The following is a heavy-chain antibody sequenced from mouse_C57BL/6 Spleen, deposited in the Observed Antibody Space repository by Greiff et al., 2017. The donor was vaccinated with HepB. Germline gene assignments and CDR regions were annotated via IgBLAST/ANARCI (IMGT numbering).Heavy chain of an antibody. Sequence: VQGVESGPELVKPGASVKISCKASGYAFSSSWMNWVKQRPGKGLEWIGRIYPGDGDTNYNGKFKGKATLTADKSSSTAYMQLSSLTSEDSAVYFCAKAGYYGYDEKYFDVWGTGTTVTVSS. J-gene: IGHJ1*03. V-gene: IGHV1-82*01. CDR1: GYAFSSSW. CDR3: AKAGYYGYDEKYFDV. CDR2: IYPGDGDT. D-gene: IGHD2-2*01.